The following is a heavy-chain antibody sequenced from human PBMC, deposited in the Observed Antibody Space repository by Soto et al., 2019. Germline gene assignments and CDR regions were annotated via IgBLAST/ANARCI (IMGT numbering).Heavy chain of an antibody. CDR1: GFTFSSYS. J-gene: IGHJ6*03. D-gene: IGHD2-8*01. CDR3: ARDSWEDTGLMVYAIPPYYNYYMDV. CDR2: ISSSSSTI. Sequence: GGSLRLSCAASGFTFSSYSMNWVRQAPGKGLEWVSYISSSSSTIYYADSVKGRFTISRDNAKNSLYLQMNSLRAEDTAVYYCARDSWEDTGLMVYAIPPYYNYYMDVWGKATTVTDS. V-gene: IGHV3-48*01.